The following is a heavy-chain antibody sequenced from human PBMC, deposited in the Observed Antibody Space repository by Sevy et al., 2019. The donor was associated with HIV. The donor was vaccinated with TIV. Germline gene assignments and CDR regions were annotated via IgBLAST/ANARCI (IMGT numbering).Heavy chain of an antibody. Sequence: GGSLRLSCAASGFTFSGYTLHWVRQAPGKGLEGVAVISFDGSNKYYVDSVKGRFTISRDNSKNTLYLQMNSLRPEDTAVYYCARGGWDIVVVPAAFDIWGQGTMVTVSS. CDR3: ARGGWDIVVVPAAFDI. V-gene: IGHV3-30-3*01. CDR1: GFTFSGYT. J-gene: IGHJ3*02. D-gene: IGHD2-2*01. CDR2: ISFDGSNK.